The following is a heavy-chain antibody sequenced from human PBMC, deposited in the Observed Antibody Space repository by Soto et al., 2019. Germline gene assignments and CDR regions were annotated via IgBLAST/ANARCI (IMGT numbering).Heavy chain of an antibody. CDR1: GFTVSGNY. D-gene: IGHD2-15*01. Sequence: EVQLVESGGGLVQLGGSLGLSWAASGFTVSGNYMGWVRQAPGKGLEWVSVIYSGGSTNYADSVKGRFTISRDNSKNTLYLQMNSLRAEDTAVYYCAREGVVAASDWGQGTLVTVSS. CDR3: AREGVVAASD. V-gene: IGHV3-66*01. CDR2: IYSGGST. J-gene: IGHJ4*02.